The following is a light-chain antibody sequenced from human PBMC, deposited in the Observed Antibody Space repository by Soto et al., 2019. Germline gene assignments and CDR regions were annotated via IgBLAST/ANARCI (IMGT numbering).Light chain of an antibody. CDR1: SSNIGNNY. Sequence: QSALTQPPSVSAAPGQKVTISCSGGSSNIGNNYVSWYQQLPGTAPKLLTYDNNKRPSGIPDRFSDSRSGTSATLDITGVQTGDEADYYCGAWDSSLSAVVFGGGTKVTVL. J-gene: IGLJ2*01. V-gene: IGLV1-51*01. CDR2: DNN. CDR3: GAWDSSLSAVV.